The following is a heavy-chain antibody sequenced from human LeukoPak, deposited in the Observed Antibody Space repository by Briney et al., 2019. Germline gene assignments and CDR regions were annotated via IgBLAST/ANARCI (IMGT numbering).Heavy chain of an antibody. J-gene: IGHJ6*02. V-gene: IGHV4-31*03. CDR1: GGSISSGPYY. D-gene: IGHD3-3*01. CDR3: ARIAYDALDSYYYGMDV. Sequence: SQTLSLTCTVSGGSISSGPYYWIWIRQHPGKGLEWIGYITYSGDTYYYPALNSRVTVSLDTSKTQFSLKLSSVTAADTAVYYCARIAYDALDSYYYGMDVWGQGTTVTVSS. CDR2: ITYSGDT.